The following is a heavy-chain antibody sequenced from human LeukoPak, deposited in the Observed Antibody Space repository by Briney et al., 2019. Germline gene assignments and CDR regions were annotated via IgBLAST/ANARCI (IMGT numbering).Heavy chain of an antibody. CDR1: GGTFSSYA. V-gene: IGHV1-18*01. Sequence: GSSVKVSCKASGGTFSSYAISWVRQAPGQGLEWMGWISTYNGDTNYAQKLQGRVIMTTDTSTSTAYMELRSLRSDDTAMYYCATSGDGGWFDPWGQGTLVTVSS. CDR2: ISTYNGDT. CDR3: ATSGDGGWFDP. D-gene: IGHD3-16*01. J-gene: IGHJ5*02.